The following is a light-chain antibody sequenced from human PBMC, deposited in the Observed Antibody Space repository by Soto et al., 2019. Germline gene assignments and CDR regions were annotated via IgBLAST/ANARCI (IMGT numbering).Light chain of an antibody. J-gene: IGLJ1*01. V-gene: IGLV2-8*01. CDR3: CSYTTSSTYV. CDR2: DVI. CDR1: SSDVGTYNY. Sequence: SALTQPPSASGSPGQTVAISCTGTSSDVGTYNYVSWYQQHPGKAPKLMIYDVIQRPSGVPARFSGSKSGNTASLTVSGLQPEDEADYYCCSYTTSSTYVFGTGTKVTVL.